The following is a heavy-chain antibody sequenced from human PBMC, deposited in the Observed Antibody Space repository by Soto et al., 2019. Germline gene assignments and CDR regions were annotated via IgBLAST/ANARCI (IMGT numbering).Heavy chain of an antibody. J-gene: IGHJ4*01. CDR1: GGSVSSSSCS. V-gene: IGHV4-39*01. CDR2: IYYSGST. D-gene: IGHD4-17*01. Sequence: QLQLQESGPGLVKPSETLSLTCTVSGGSVSSSSCSWGWIRQPPGKGLEWIGSIYYSGSTYYNPSLRSRVTISVDTSTNQFSLKLSSVTAADTAVYYCARLVKNGERRAVIDYWCHGTLVTVSS. CDR3: ARLVKNGERRAVIDY.